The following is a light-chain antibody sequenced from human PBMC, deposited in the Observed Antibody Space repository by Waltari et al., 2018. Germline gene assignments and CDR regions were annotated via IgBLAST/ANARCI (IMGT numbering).Light chain of an antibody. CDR2: VNSDGSH. CDR3: QTGGHGTWV. J-gene: IGLJ3*02. Sequence: QLVLTQSPSASDSLGASVKLTCTLSSGHSSNVIAWLQQQPEKGPRYLMRVNSDGSHSRGDEIPDRFSGSSSGAERYLTISSLQSEDEADYYCQTGGHGTWVFGGGTKLTVL. CDR1: SGHSSNV. V-gene: IGLV4-69*01.